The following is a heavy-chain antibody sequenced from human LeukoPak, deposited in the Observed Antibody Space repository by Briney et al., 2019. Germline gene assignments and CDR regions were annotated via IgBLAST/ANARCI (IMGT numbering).Heavy chain of an antibody. CDR2: ISGSGGST. CDR3: ARPDYYGMDV. CDR1: GFTFSSYA. V-gene: IGHV3-23*01. Sequence: GGSLRLSCAASGFTFSSYAMSWVRQAPGKGLEWVSAISGSGGSTYYADSVKGRFTISRGNSKNTLYLQMNSLRAEDTAVYYCARPDYYGMDVWGQGTTVTVSS. J-gene: IGHJ6*02. D-gene: IGHD1-14*01.